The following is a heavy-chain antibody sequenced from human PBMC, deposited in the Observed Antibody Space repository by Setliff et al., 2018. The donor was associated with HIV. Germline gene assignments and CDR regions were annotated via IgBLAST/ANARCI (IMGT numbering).Heavy chain of an antibody. CDR1: GYNFIDYN. D-gene: IGHD6-19*01. CDR3: ARGGVEQWLVWNQGAGFY. CDR2: ISAYNGNT. V-gene: IGHV1-18*04. Sequence: ASVKVSCKASGYNFIDYNFIWVRQAPGQGLEWMGWISAYNGNTDHAQRLQGRVTMTRNTSISTAYMELSSLRSEDTAVYYCARGGVEQWLVWNQGAGFYWGQGTLVTVSS. J-gene: IGHJ4*02.